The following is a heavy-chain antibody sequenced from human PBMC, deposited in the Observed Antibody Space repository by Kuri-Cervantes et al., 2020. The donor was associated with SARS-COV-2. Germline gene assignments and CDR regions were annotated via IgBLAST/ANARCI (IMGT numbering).Heavy chain of an antibody. CDR1: GFTFSSYA. CDR2: ISYDGSNK. V-gene: IGHV3-30-3*01. D-gene: IGHD6-13*01. Sequence: GGSLRPSCAASGFTFSSYAMHWVSQAPGKGLEWVAVISYDGSNKYYADSVKGRFTISRDNSKNTRYLQMNSLRAEDTAVYYCARPMAAAGTYYYYGMDVWGQGTTVTVSS. CDR3: ARPMAAAGTYYYYGMDV. J-gene: IGHJ6*02.